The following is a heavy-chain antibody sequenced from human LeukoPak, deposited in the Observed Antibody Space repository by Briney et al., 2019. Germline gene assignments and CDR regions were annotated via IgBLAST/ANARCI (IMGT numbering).Heavy chain of an antibody. CDR2: IHHSGTT. J-gene: IGHJ5*02. Sequence: SETLSLTCTVSGGSISSYYWSWIRQPPGKGLEWIGSIHHSGTTYHNPSLKSRVTMSVDTSKNQFSLKLSSVTAADTAVYYCASTSRTLSWFDPWGQGTLVTVSS. V-gene: IGHV4-59*04. CDR1: GGSISSYY. CDR3: ASTSRTLSWFDP. D-gene: IGHD2-2*01.